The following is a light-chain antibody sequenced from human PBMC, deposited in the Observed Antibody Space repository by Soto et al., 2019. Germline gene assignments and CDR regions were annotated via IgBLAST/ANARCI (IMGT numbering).Light chain of an antibody. J-gene: IGKJ1*01. V-gene: IGKV3-15*01. CDR1: QSVSSN. CDR3: QQYGSSPWT. CDR2: GAS. Sequence: EIVMTQSPATLSVSPGDRATLSCRASQSVSSNLAWYQQKPGQAPRLLIYGASTRATGIPARFSGSGSGTEFTLTISSLQSDDFATYYCQQYGSSPWTFGQGTKVDIK.